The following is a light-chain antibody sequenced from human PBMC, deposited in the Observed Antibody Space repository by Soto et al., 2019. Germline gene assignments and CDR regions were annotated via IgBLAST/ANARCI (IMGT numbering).Light chain of an antibody. V-gene: IGKV3-20*01. CDR1: QSVSNN. CDR3: QQYGSSPWT. CDR2: GAS. J-gene: IGKJ1*01. Sequence: EIVLTQSPVTLSVSPGERATLSCRASQSVSNNLAWYQQKPGQAPRLLIHGASNRATGIPARFSGSGSGTDFTLTISRLEPEDFAVYYCQQYGSSPWTFGQGTKVDIK.